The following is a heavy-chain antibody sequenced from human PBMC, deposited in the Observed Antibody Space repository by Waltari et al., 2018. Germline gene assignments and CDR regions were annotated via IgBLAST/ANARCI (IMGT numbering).Heavy chain of an antibody. V-gene: IGHV4-38-2*01. D-gene: IGHD2-15*01. Sequence: QVQLQESGPGLVKPSETLSLTCGVSGFSISSGYSWGWIRQPPGKGLEWLGSLHHSGSTYYNPSLKSRVTISADTSKNHFSLGLSSVTAADTAVYYCARVVVATTGDWFDPWGQGTLVTVSS. CDR2: LHHSGST. CDR1: GFSISSGYS. J-gene: IGHJ5*02. CDR3: ARVVVATTGDWFDP.